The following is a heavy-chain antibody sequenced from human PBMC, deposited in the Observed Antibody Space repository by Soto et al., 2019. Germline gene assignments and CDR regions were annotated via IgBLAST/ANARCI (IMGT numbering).Heavy chain of an antibody. CDR1: GGTFSSYT. J-gene: IGHJ6*02. D-gene: IGHD5-12*01. CDR3: ATDLVATINPRDYYYYGMDV. Sequence: ASVKVSCKASGGTFSSYTISWVRQAPGQGLEWMGRIIPILGIANYAQKFQGRVTITEDKSTSTAYMELSSLRSEDTAVYYCATDLVATINPRDYYYYGMDVWGQGTTVTVSS. V-gene: IGHV1-69*04. CDR2: IIPILGIA.